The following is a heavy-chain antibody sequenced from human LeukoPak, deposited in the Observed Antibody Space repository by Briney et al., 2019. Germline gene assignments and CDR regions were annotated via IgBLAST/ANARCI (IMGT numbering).Heavy chain of an antibody. J-gene: IGHJ3*02. D-gene: IGHD6-13*01. Sequence: GGSLRLSCEASGFTFRNYAMNWVRQAPGKGLEWVGRIKSKTDGGTTDYAAPVKGRFMISRDDSKNTLYLQMNSLKTEDTAVYYCSTPIAAAGTRAFDIWGQGTMVIVSS. CDR1: GFTFRNYA. CDR2: IKSKTDGGTT. CDR3: STPIAAAGTRAFDI. V-gene: IGHV3-15*01.